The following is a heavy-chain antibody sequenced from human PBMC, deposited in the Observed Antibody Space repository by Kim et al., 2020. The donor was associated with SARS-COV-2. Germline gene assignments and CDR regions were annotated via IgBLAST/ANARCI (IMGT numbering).Heavy chain of an antibody. Sequence: VKGRFTISRDNAKNSLYLQMNSLRAEDTALYYCAKVGRSGKKILGPFLDVWGQGTTVTVSS. D-gene: IGHD3-10*01. CDR3: AKVGRSGKKILGPFLDV. J-gene: IGHJ6*02. V-gene: IGHV3-9*01.